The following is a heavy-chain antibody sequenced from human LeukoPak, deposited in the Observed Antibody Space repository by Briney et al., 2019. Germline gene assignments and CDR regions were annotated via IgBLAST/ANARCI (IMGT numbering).Heavy chain of an antibody. CDR1: GFTFSSYA. D-gene: IGHD3-10*01. Sequence: GGSLRLSCAASGFTFSSYAMSWVRQAPGKGLEWVSGISGSGGSTYYADSVRGRFTISRDNSKNTVYLQMNSLRTEDTAVYYCAKTPKIRGVSNFDYWGQGTLVTVSS. V-gene: IGHV3-23*01. J-gene: IGHJ4*02. CDR3: AKTPKIRGVSNFDY. CDR2: ISGSGGST.